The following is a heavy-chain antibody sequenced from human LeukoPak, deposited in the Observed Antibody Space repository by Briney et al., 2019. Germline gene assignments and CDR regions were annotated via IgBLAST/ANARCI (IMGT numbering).Heavy chain of an antibody. CDR2: INQSGTT. CDR1: DGSSSGYF. V-gene: IGHV4-34*01. CDR3: ARGVDY. Sequence: SETLSLTCAVFDGSSSGYFWTWFRLSPGRGLEWLGEINQSGTTNYNPSLKGRITISVGPSKSQFSLHLRSLTAADTAVYYCARGVDYWGPGTPVTVSS. J-gene: IGHJ4*02.